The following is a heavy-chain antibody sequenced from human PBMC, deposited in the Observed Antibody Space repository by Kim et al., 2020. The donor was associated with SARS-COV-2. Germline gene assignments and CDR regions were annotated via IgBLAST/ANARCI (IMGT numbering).Heavy chain of an antibody. CDR3: ARHQKLTIFGVVIIQNFDY. Sequence: SETLSLTCTVSGGSISSYYWSWIRQPPGKGLEWIGYIYYSGSTNYNPSLKSRVTISVDTSKNQFSLKLSSVTAADTAVYYCARHQKLTIFGVVIIQNFDYWGQGTLVTLSS. V-gene: IGHV4-59*08. CDR2: IYYSGST. CDR1: GGSISSYY. J-gene: IGHJ4*02. D-gene: IGHD3-3*01.